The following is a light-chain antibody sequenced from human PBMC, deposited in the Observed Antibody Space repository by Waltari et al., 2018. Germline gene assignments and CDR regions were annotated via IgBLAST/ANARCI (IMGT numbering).Light chain of an antibody. CDR2: GAS. Sequence: EIVWTQSPGPLSLSPGERATLSCRASQSVSSSYLAWYQQKPGQAPRLLIYGASSRATGIPDRFSGSGSGTDFTLTISRLEPEDFAVYYCQQYGSSPDTFGPGTKVDIK. J-gene: IGKJ3*01. CDR1: QSVSSSY. V-gene: IGKV3-20*01. CDR3: QQYGSSPDT.